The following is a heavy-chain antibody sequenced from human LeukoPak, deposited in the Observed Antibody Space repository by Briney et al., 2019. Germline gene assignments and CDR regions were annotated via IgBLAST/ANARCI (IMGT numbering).Heavy chain of an antibody. CDR3: ARDIGILTGYSYYFDY. CDR2: INSSGGST. V-gene: IGHV1-46*01. Sequence: GASVKVSCKASGYTFTSCYMHWVRQAPGQGLEWMGIINSSGGSTSYAQKFQGRVTMTRDTSTSTVYMELSSLRSEDTAVYYCARDIGILTGYSYYFDYWGQGTLVTVSS. CDR1: GYTFTSCY. J-gene: IGHJ4*02. D-gene: IGHD3-9*01.